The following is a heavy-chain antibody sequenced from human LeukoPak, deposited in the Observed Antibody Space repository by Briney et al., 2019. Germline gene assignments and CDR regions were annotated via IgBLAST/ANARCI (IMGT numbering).Heavy chain of an antibody. D-gene: IGHD3-10*01. CDR2: INPNSGGT. Sequence: ASVKVSCKASGYTFTVYYMHWVRQAPGQGLEWMGWINPNSGGTNYAQKFQGRVTMTRDTSISTAYMELSRLRSDDTAVYYCVLWFGELYYFDYWGQGTLVTVSS. J-gene: IGHJ4*02. CDR1: GYTFTVYY. V-gene: IGHV1-2*02. CDR3: VLWFGELYYFDY.